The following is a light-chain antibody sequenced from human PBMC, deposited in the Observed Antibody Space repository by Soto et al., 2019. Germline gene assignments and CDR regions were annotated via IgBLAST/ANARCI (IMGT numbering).Light chain of an antibody. CDR3: QQYGSSPT. Sequence: ETVLTQSPGTLSLSPGERATLSCRASQSVSSNYLAWHQQKPGQAPRLLIYGASSRATGIPDRFSGSGSGTDFTLTISRLEPEDFAVYYCQQYGSSPTFGQGTRLEIK. J-gene: IGKJ5*01. CDR1: QSVSSNY. CDR2: GAS. V-gene: IGKV3-20*01.